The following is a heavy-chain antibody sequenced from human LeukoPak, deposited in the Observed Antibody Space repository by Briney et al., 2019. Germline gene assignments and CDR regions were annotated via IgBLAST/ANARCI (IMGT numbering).Heavy chain of an antibody. V-gene: IGHV3-13*01. J-gene: IGHJ6*02. D-gene: IGHD2-2*01. CDR3: ARGPYCSSTSCYNYGMDV. CDR1: GFTFSSYD. CDR2: IGTAGDT. Sequence: GGSLRLSCAASGFTFSSYDMHWVRQAPGKGLEWVSAIGTAGDTYYPGSVKGRFTISRENAKNSLYLQMNSLRAGDTAVYYCARGPYCSSTSCYNYGMDVWGQGTTVTVSS.